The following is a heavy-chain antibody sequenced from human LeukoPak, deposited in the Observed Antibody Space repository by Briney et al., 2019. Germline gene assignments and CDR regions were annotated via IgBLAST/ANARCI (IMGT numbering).Heavy chain of an antibody. Sequence: SETLSLTCAVYGGSFSGYYWSWIRQPPGKGLEWIGEINHSGSTNYNPSLKSRVTISVDTSKNQFSLKLSSVTAADTAVYYCARDAGKYNSSSDYYYYYYMDVWGKGTTVTVSS. CDR1: GGSFSGYY. CDR2: INHSGST. J-gene: IGHJ6*03. CDR3: ARDAGKYNSSSDYYYYYYMDV. D-gene: IGHD6-6*01. V-gene: IGHV4-34*01.